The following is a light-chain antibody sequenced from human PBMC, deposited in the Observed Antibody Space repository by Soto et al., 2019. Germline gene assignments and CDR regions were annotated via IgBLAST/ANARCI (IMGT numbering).Light chain of an antibody. V-gene: IGLV1-47*01. J-gene: IGLJ7*01. CDR3: ATWDDGLSGFVV. CDR1: SSNIGNNF. Sequence: QSVLTQPPSVSGTPGQRVTISCSGSSSNIGNNFVFWYQHLPGAAPTIVVYSDNHRPSGVLVRFSSSKSGTSASLTISGLRYEDEATYYCATWDDGLSGFVVFGGGTQLTVL. CDR2: SDN.